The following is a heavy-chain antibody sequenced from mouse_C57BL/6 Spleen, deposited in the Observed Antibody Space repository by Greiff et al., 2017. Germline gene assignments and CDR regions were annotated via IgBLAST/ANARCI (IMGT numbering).Heavy chain of an antibody. Sequence: QVQLQQSGAELVRPGASVKLSCKASGYTFTDYYMNWVQQRPGQGLEWIARIYPGSGNTYYNEKFKGKATLTAEYSSSTAYRQLSSLTYEDSAVYFCAREGFAYWGQGTLVTVSA. CDR1: GYTFTDYY. CDR2: IYPGSGNT. V-gene: IGHV1-76*01. CDR3: AREGFAY. J-gene: IGHJ3*01.